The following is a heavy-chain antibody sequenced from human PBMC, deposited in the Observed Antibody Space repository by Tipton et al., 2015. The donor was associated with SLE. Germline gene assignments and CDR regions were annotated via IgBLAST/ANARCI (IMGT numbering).Heavy chain of an antibody. D-gene: IGHD3-9*01. CDR1: GVSTSSGGYF. V-gene: IGHV4-31*03. CDR3: VSSGYPLGTFES. Sequence: TLSLTCTVSGVSTSSGGYFWNWIRHYPGKGLEWIGSRHHSGTTHSNPSLKSRVTLAVDTSKNQFSLKLSVVTTADTAVYYCVSSGYPLGTFESWGQGTMVTVSS. CDR2: RHHSGTT. J-gene: IGHJ3*02.